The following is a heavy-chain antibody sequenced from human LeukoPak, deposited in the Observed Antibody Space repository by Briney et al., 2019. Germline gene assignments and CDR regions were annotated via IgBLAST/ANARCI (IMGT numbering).Heavy chain of an antibody. CDR2: ISSSGSTI. Sequence: GGSLRLSCAASGFTFSSYEMNWVRQAPGKGLEWVSYISSSGSTIYYADSVKGRFTISRDNSKKTLYLQMNSLRGEDTAVYYCAKDSRITTFQLGYFDYWGQGTLVTVSS. D-gene: IGHD2/OR15-2a*01. V-gene: IGHV3-48*03. CDR3: AKDSRITTFQLGYFDY. CDR1: GFTFSSYE. J-gene: IGHJ4*02.